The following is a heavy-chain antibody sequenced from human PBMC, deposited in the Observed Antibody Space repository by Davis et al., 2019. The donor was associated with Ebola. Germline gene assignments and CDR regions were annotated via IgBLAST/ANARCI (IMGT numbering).Heavy chain of an antibody. D-gene: IGHD4-17*01. CDR3: ARGRTTVTTRNYYYYGMDV. Sequence: SVKVSCKASVGTFSSYAISWVRQAPGQGLEWMGGIIPIFGTANYAQKFQGRVTITADESTSPAYMELSSLRTEDTAVYYCARGRTTVTTRNYYYYGMDVWGQGTTVTVSS. V-gene: IGHV1-69*13. CDR2: IIPIFGTA. CDR1: VGTFSSYA. J-gene: IGHJ6*02.